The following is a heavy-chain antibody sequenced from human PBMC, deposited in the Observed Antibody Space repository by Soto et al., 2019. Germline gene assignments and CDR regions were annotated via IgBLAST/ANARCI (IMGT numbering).Heavy chain of an antibody. V-gene: IGHV1-69*01. CDR2: IIPLFGTT. CDR3: AAELGFGKLSVV. J-gene: IGHJ6*02. Sequence: QVQVVQSGVEVRRPGSSVKVSCKASGDTFKNCVISWVRQAPGQGLEWMGGIIPLFGTTDFAQRDQRRLTITTDESTSPANMDLSRLRSEDTATYYCAAELGFGKLSVVWGQGTRVIVSS. CDR1: GDTFKNCV. D-gene: IGHD3-10*01.